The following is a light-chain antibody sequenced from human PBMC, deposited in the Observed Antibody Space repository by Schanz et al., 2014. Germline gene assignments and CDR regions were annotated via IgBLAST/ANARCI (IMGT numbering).Light chain of an antibody. Sequence: QSALTQPPSASGSPGQSVTISCTGTSSDIGRYNYVSWYQHHPGKAPKLLIYDVTKRPSGVPDRFSGSKSGNTASLTVSGLQAEDEADYYCSSYTSSNTEVFGTGTKVTV. CDR1: SSDIGRYNY. V-gene: IGLV2-8*01. CDR2: DVT. J-gene: IGLJ1*01. CDR3: SSYTSSNTEV.